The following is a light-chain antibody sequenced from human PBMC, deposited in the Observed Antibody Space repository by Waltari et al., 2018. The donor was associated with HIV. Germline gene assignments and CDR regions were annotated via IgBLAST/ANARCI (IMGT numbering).Light chain of an antibody. J-gene: IGLJ2*01. V-gene: IGLV7-46*01. CDR2: DTN. Sequence: QAVVTQEPSLTVSPGGTVTLTCGSRTGAVTSGHHPYWFQQKSGQAPMTLIYDTNNKHPSTPARFSGSLLGGKAALTLSGAQPEDEADYFCLLSYAGARPVVFGGGTKLTVL. CDR1: TGAVTSGHH. CDR3: LLSYAGARPVV.